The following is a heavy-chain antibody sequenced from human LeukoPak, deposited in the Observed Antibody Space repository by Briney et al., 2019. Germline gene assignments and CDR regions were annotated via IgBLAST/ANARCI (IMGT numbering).Heavy chain of an antibody. Sequence: SETLSLTSAVYGGSFSGYYWSWIRQPPGKGLEWIGEINHSGSTNYNPSLKSRVTISVDTSKDQFSLKLSSVTAADTAVYYCATSSSGWYGGRWFDPWGQGTLVTVSS. J-gene: IGHJ5*02. CDR1: GGSFSGYY. D-gene: IGHD6-19*01. CDR2: INHSGST. V-gene: IGHV4-34*01. CDR3: ATSSSGWYGGRWFDP.